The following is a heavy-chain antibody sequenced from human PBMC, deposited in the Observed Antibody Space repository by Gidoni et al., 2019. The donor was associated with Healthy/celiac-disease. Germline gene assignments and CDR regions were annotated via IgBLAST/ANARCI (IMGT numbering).Heavy chain of an antibody. CDR2: LYYSGGT. CDR3: ARSFDFWSGANFDS. Sequence: QVPLQESGPGLVKPSETLSLTCTVSGGSISSGSYYWGWIRQPPGKGLEWIGRLYYSGGTYYNPSLKSRVIISVDTSKNQFSLKLNSVTVADTAVYYCARSFDFWSGANFDSWGQGTLVTVSS. V-gene: IGHV4-39*01. D-gene: IGHD3-3*01. CDR1: GGSISSGSYY. J-gene: IGHJ4*02.